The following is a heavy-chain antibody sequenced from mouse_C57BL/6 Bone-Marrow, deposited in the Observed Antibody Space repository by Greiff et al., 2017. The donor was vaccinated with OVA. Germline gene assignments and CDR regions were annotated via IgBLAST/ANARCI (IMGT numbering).Heavy chain of an antibody. V-gene: IGHV1-55*01. Sequence: VQLQQSGAELVKPGASVKMSCKASGFTFTSYWITWVQQSPGQGLEWIGDICPGSGSTNYTEKFKSQATLTVDTSSSTVYMQLSSLTSEDSAVDYWARGGRRYYFDDWGKGTTVTVSS. CDR2: ICPGSGST. CDR3: ARGGRRYYFDD. J-gene: IGHJ2*01. CDR1: GFTFTSYW.